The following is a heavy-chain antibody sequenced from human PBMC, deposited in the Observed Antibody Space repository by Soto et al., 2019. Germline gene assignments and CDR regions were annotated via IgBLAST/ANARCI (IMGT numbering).Heavy chain of an antibody. D-gene: IGHD5-12*01. CDR3: AKDRRDGYNWSDY. CDR1: GFSFTSYG. J-gene: IGHJ4*02. V-gene: IGHV3-30*18. CDR2: ISSDGTDT. Sequence: QVQLVQSGGGVVQPGRSLRLSCAASGFSFTSYGMHWIRQAPGKGLEWVALISSDGTDTYYADSVKGRFTISRDNSKNTLYLQMSSLTAEDTAVYYCAKDRRDGYNWSDYWGQGTLVAVSS.